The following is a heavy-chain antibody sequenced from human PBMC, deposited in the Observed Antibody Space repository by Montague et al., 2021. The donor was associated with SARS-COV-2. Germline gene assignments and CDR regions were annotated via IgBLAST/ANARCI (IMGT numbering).Heavy chain of an antibody. D-gene: IGHD2-15*01. CDR1: GGSINNYF. CDR3: ARAVVGAKTATIES. J-gene: IGHJ4*02. Sequence: SETLSLTCSVSGGSINNYFWCWIRQSPGKGLEWVGYMHSTGSTAXXPSLKSRVIISVDTSKTQISLKLSSVSAADTALYYCARAVVGAKTATIESWGQGTLVTVSS. V-gene: IGHV4-59*01. CDR2: MHSTGST.